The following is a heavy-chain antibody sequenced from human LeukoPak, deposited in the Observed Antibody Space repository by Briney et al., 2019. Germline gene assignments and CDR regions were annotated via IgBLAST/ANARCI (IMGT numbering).Heavy chain of an antibody. Sequence: ASVKVSSKASGYTFTGYYIHWVRQAPGQGLEWMGWINPNSGGTNYAQKFQGRVTMTRDTSMSTAYMELSGLRSDDTAVYYCSRDSGYCSGGSCWYFDFWGQGTLVTVSA. V-gene: IGHV1-2*02. CDR1: GYTFTGYY. CDR2: INPNSGGT. D-gene: IGHD2-15*01. J-gene: IGHJ4*02. CDR3: SRDSGYCSGGSCWYFDF.